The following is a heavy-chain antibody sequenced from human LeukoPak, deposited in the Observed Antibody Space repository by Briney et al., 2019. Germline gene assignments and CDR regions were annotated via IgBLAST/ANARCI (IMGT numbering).Heavy chain of an antibody. CDR3: ARHKVVVVPGDYYYYMDV. J-gene: IGHJ6*03. V-gene: IGHV1-8*03. D-gene: IGHD3-22*01. CDR2: MNPNSGNT. CDR1: GYTFTSYD. Sequence: AASVKVSCKASGYTFTSYDINWVRQAPGPGLEWMGWMNPNSGNTGYAQKFQGRVTITRNTSISTAYMELSSPRSEDTAVYYCARHKVVVVPGDYYYYMDVWGKGTTVTVSS.